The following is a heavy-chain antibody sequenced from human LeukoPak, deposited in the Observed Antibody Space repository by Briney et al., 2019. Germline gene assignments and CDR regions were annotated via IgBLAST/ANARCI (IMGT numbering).Heavy chain of an antibody. Sequence: ASVKVSCKASGYTFTRYGISWVRQAPGQGLEWMAWISGYNDNIKYAQKFQGRVTMTTDTSTSTAYMELRSLRSDDAAVYYCARDDAVFGVGNIPYLANWGQGTLVTVSS. D-gene: IGHD3-3*01. J-gene: IGHJ4*02. CDR2: ISGYNDNI. CDR1: GYTFTRYG. CDR3: ARDDAVFGVGNIPYLAN. V-gene: IGHV1-18*01.